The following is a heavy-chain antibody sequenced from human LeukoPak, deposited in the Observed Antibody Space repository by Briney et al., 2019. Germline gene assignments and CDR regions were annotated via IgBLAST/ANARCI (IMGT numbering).Heavy chain of an antibody. CDR2: ISGSGGST. D-gene: IGHD6-13*01. J-gene: IGHJ4*02. CDR1: GFTFSSYA. CDR3: AKATSSSWTTD. Sequence: GGSLRLSCAASGFTFSSYAMSWVRQAPGKGLEWVSAISGSGGSTYYADSVKGRSTISRDNSKNTLYLQMNSLRAEDTAVYYCAKATSSSWTTDWGQGTLVTVSS. V-gene: IGHV3-23*01.